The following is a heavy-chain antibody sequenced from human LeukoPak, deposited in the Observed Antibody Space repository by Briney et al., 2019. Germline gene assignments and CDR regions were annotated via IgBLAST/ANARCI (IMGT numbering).Heavy chain of an antibody. CDR2: MSPNSGNT. Sequence: ASVKVSCKASGYTFTSYDINWVRQATGQGLAWMGWMSPNSGNTGQAQKFQGRITVTRNTSISTAYMELSSLRPEDTAVYYCAKYKSGDYFDSGKRYYFDQWGQGTPVTVSS. CDR1: GYTFTSYD. J-gene: IGHJ4*02. CDR3: AKYKSGDYFDSGKRYYFDQ. D-gene: IGHD3-9*01. V-gene: IGHV1-8*01.